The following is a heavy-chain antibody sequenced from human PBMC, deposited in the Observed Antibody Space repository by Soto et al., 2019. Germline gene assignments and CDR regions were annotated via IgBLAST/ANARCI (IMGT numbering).Heavy chain of an antibody. J-gene: IGHJ4*02. CDR1: GGSISSYY. Sequence: QVQLQESGPGLVKPSETLSLTCTVSGGSISSYYWSWIRQPPGKGLEWIGYIYYSGSTNYNPSLKSRVTISVDTSKNQFSLKLSSVTAADTAMYYCAKNRDLYYFDYWGQGTLVTVSS. V-gene: IGHV4-59*01. CDR2: IYYSGST. CDR3: AKNRDLYYFDY.